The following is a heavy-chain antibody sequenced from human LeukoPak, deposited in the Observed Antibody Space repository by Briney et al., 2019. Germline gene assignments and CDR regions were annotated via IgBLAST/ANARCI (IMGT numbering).Heavy chain of an antibody. V-gene: IGHV4-34*01. Sequence: SETLSLTCAVYGGSFSGYYWSWIRQPPGKGLEWIGEINHSGSTNYNPSLKSRVTISVDTSKNQFSLKLSSVTAADTAVYYCARGSRTSDVWGQGTTVTVSS. CDR3: ARGSRTSDV. D-gene: IGHD3-16*01. J-gene: IGHJ6*02. CDR2: INHSGST. CDR1: GGSFSGYY.